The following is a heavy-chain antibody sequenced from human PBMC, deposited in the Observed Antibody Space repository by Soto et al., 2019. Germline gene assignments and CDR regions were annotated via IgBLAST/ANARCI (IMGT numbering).Heavy chain of an antibody. J-gene: IGHJ3*02. D-gene: IGHD3-9*01. V-gene: IGHV3-7*01. CDR1: GFTFSSYW. CDR2: IKQDGSEK. Sequence: GGSLRLSCAASGFTFSSYWMSWVRQAPGKGLEWVANIKQDGSEKYYVDSVKGRFTISRDNAKNSLYLQMNSLRAEDTAVYYCARGIERYFDWLLDDAFDIWGQGTMVTVSS. CDR3: ARGIERYFDWLLDDAFDI.